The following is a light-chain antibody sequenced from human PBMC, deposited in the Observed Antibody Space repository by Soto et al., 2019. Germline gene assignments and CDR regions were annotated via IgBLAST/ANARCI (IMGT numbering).Light chain of an antibody. V-gene: IGLV2-11*01. Sequence: QSALTQPRSVSGSPGQSVTISCTGTSSDVGGYNYVSWYQQHPGKAPKLMIYDVSKRPSGVPDRFSGSQSGNTASLTISGLQAEDEADYYCCSYAGSTRVFGTGTKVTVL. CDR1: SSDVGGYNY. J-gene: IGLJ1*01. CDR3: CSYAGSTRV. CDR2: DVS.